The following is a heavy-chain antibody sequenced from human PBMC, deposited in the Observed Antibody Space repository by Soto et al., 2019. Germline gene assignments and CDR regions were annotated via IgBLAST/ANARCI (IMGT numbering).Heavy chain of an antibody. V-gene: IGHV3-23*01. CDR1: GFTFSSYA. CDR3: AKDVNGFPLGTSAFDI. Sequence: GGSLRLSCAASGFTFSSYAMSWVRQAPGKGLEWVSAISGSGGSTYYADSVKGRFTISRDNSKNTLYLQMNGLRAEDTAVYYCAKDVNGFPLGTSAFDIWGQGTMVTVSS. CDR2: ISGSGGST. J-gene: IGHJ3*02. D-gene: IGHD3-16*01.